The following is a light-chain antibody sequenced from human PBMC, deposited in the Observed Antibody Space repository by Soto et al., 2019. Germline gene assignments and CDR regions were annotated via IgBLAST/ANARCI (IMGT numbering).Light chain of an antibody. CDR1: SSDVGGYNY. Sequence: QSALTQPASVSGSPGQSITISCTGTSSDVGGYNYVSWYQQHPSKAPKLMIYDVSNRPSGVSNRFSGSKSGNTASLTISGLQAEDEADYYSSSYTSSSTPVFGTGTKVTVL. V-gene: IGLV2-14*01. CDR3: SSYTSSSTPV. J-gene: IGLJ1*01. CDR2: DVS.